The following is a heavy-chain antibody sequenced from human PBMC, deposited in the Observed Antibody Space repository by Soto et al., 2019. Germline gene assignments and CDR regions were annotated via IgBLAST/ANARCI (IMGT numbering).Heavy chain of an antibody. CDR1: GFTFSSYA. D-gene: IGHD4-4*01. CDR2: ISYDGSNK. V-gene: IGHV3-30-3*01. CDR3: ARDKSNWRLQSGPIDY. Sequence: QVQLVESGGGVVQPGRSLRLSCAASGFTFSSYAMHWVRQAPGKGLEWVAVISYDGSNKYYADSVKGRFTISRDNSKNTLYLQMNSLRAEDTAVYYCARDKSNWRLQSGPIDYWGQGTLVTVSS. J-gene: IGHJ4*02.